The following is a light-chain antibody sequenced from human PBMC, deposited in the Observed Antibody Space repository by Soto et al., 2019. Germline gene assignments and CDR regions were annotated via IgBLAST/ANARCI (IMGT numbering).Light chain of an antibody. J-gene: IGLJ1*01. Sequence: QSVLTQSASVSGSAGQSITISCTGTSDDVGAYNLVSWYQQLPGQTSKVLIYKVSNRLSGVSNRFSGSKSGHTATLTISGLQGQDEAIYCCSSYTSNSTVFGTGTNVTVL. CDR2: KVS. CDR3: SSYTSNSTV. V-gene: IGLV2-14*03. CDR1: SDDVGAYNL.